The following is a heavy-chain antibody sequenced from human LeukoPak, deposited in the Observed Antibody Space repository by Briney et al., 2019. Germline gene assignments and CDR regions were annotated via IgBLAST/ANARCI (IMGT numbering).Heavy chain of an antibody. V-gene: IGHV3-23*01. D-gene: IGHD1-26*01. J-gene: IGHJ4*02. CDR3: AKRGTYSEFDS. CDR1: GFTFTAYA. Sequence: GGSLRLSCAASGFTFTAYAMRWVRQAPGKGLEWVSSITGSGAATRYADSVKGRFTISRDNSKNTLYLQMSNLRVDDTAIYYCAKRGTYSEFDSGGQGSLVTVS. CDR2: ITGSGAAT.